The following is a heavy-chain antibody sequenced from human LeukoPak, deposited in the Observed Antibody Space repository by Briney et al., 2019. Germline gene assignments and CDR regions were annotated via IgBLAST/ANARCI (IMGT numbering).Heavy chain of an antibody. CDR1: GYSISSGYY. V-gene: IGHV4-38-2*02. D-gene: IGHD3-10*01. J-gene: IGHJ3*02. Sequence: MASETLSLTCTVSGYSISSGYYWDWIRQPPGKGLEWIGYVYHSGRADYNPSLKSRVTISIDTSKNQFSLKLSSVTAADTAVYYCASVMIRDAFDIWGQETMVTVSS. CDR2: VYHSGRA. CDR3: ASVMIRDAFDI.